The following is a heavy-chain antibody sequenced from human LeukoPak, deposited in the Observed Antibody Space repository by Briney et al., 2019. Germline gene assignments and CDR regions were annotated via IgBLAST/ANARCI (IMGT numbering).Heavy chain of an antibody. CDR1: GFTFSRFG. CDR3: ARDRLWGYDILTGSAALDY. V-gene: IGHV3-48*03. CDR2: ITNNGRAI. D-gene: IGHD3-9*01. Sequence: QPGGSLRLSCAGSGFTFSRFGMNWVRQAPGRGLEWVSFITNNGRAIYYADSVKGRFTISRDNAKDSLYLQMNRLRAEDTAVYYCARDRLWGYDILTGSAALDYWGQGTLVTVSS. J-gene: IGHJ4*02.